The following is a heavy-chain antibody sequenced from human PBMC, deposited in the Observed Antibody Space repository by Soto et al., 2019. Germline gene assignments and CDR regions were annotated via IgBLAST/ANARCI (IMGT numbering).Heavy chain of an antibody. CDR1: GFTFSSYS. V-gene: IGHV3-48*01. CDR3: ARDQFSGGGYCSGGSCYDSHDAFDI. D-gene: IGHD2-15*01. Sequence: GGSLRLSCAASGFTFSSYSMNWVRQAPGKGLEWVSYISSSSSTIYYADSVKGRFTISRDNAKNSLYLQMNSLRAEDTAVYYCARDQFSGGGYCSGGSCYDSHDAFDIWGQGTMVTVSS. CDR2: ISSSSSTI. J-gene: IGHJ3*02.